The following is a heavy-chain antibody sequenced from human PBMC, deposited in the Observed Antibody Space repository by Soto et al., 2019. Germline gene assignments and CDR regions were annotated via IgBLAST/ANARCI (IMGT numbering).Heavy chain of an antibody. J-gene: IGHJ4*02. CDR2: ISGSGTNT. V-gene: IGHV3-23*01. Sequence: EVQLLESGGGLAQPGGSLRLSCAASGFTFSNYGMTWVRQAPGKGLEWVSGISGSGTNTFYADAVKGRFVISRDNSKNTLYLQMNSLRAHDTVVYYCAKVGDARTTEAVIRNFDYRCQGTLVNVSS. D-gene: IGHD3-10*01. CDR1: GFTFSNYG. CDR3: AKVGDARTTEAVIRNFDY.